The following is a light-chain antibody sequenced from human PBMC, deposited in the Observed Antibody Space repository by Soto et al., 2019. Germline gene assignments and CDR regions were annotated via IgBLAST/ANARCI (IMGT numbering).Light chain of an antibody. V-gene: IGKV3-15*01. J-gene: IGKJ5*01. CDR3: QQYKNWPL. CDR2: GAS. CDR1: HSVNSH. Sequence: EIVMTHSPATLSLAPGERVTLSCRTSHSVNSHVAWYQQKPGQAPRLLLYGASTRATGIPVRFSGSGFGTEFTLTISSLQSEDFAVYYCQQYKNWPLFGQGTRLEIK.